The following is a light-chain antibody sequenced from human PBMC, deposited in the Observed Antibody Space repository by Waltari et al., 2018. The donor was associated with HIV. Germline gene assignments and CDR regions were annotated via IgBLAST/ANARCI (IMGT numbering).Light chain of an antibody. Sequence: EIVLTQSPGTLSLSPGERAALSCRASQSVTSNYLAWYQQKPGRAPRLLISGASNRASVIPDRFSGSGAGTDFTLTISRLEPEDFAVYYCQQYGTSQWTFGRGTKVEI. CDR1: QSVTSNY. CDR3: QQYGTSQWT. CDR2: GAS. J-gene: IGKJ1*01. V-gene: IGKV3-20*01.